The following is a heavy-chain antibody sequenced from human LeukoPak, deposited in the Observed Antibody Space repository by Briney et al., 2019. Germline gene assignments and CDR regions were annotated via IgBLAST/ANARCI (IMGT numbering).Heavy chain of an antibody. D-gene: IGHD5-12*01. J-gene: IGHJ4*02. V-gene: IGHV3-9*01. CDR3: ARRSGYSGYGPFDY. Sequence: GRSLRLSCAASGFTFDDYAMHWVRQAPGKGLEWVSGISWNSGSISYADSVKGRFTISRDNAKNSLYLQMNSLRAEDTALYYCARRSGYSGYGPFDYWGQGTLVTVSS. CDR2: ISWNSGSI. CDR1: GFTFDDYA.